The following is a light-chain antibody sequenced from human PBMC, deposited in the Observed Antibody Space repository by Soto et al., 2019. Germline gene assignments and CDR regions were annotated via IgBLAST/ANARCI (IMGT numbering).Light chain of an antibody. J-gene: IGKJ2*01. V-gene: IGKV1-39*01. CDR2: AAS. CDR1: QTISNY. CDR3: QQSYSFPYT. Sequence: DIQMTQSPSSLSASVGDRVTITCRPSQTISNYLNWYQQKPGKASKFLIYAASTLQNGVPSKFSGRTSGADFTLTINGQQPEDFATYDCQQSYSFPYTSGQGTNLEI.